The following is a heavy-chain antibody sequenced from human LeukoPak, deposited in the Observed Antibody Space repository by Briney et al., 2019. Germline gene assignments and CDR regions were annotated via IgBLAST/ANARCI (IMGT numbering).Heavy chain of an antibody. CDR2: ISYDGSNK. CDR1: GFTFSSYA. Sequence: GGSLRLSCAASGFTFSSYAMHRVRQAPGKGLEWVAVISYDGSNKYYADSVKGRFTISRDNSKNTLYLQMNSLRAEDTAVYYCARAITYYYDSSGYPLGYYFDYWGQGTLVTVSS. CDR3: ARAITYYYDSSGYPLGYYFDY. J-gene: IGHJ4*02. D-gene: IGHD3-22*01. V-gene: IGHV3-30*04.